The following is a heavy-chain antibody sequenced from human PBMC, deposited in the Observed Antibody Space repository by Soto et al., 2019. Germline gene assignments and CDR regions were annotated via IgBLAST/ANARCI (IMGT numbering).Heavy chain of an antibody. CDR3: AKGTSGPDY. Sequence: GGSLRHSCAASGFTFSNFDMSWVRQAPGKGLKWVSSISTRGGTTYYADSVKGRFTISRDNSKNTLYLQVNSLRADDTAIYYCAKGTSGPDYWGQGTLVTVSS. CDR1: GFTFSNFD. CDR2: ISTRGGTT. V-gene: IGHV3-23*01. J-gene: IGHJ4*02.